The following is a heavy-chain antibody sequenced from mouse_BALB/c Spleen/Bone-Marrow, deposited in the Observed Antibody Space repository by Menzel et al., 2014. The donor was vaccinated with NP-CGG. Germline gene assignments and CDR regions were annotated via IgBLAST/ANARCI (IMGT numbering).Heavy chain of an antibody. CDR3: PSSCDGVMDY. D-gene: IGHD2-3*01. CDR2: IFPGDGST. CDR1: GYTFTSYD. V-gene: IGHV1S56*01. J-gene: IGHJ4*01. Sequence: VQLQQSGAELVKPGASVKLSCKASGYTFTSYDINWVRQRPEQGLEWIGWIFPGDGSTKYNEKFKGKATLTTDKSSSTAYMQLSRLTSEDSSFSFSPSSCDGVMDYWGPGTSVTVSS.